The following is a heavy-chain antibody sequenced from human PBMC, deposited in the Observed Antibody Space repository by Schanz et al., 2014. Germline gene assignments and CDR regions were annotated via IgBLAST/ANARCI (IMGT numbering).Heavy chain of an antibody. CDR3: MAMGRNTSHYFDH. D-gene: IGHD1-1*01. V-gene: IGHV3-33*01. J-gene: IGHJ4*02. CDR1: GFTFRSYG. CDR2: ISYDGSSK. Sequence: QVQLVESGGGVVQPGRSLRLSCAASGFTFRSYGMHWVRQAPGKGLEWVALISYDGSSKNHADSVKGRFTIARDNSKNTLFLQMDSLRVEDTAVYYCMAMGRNTSHYFDHWGQGTLVTVSS.